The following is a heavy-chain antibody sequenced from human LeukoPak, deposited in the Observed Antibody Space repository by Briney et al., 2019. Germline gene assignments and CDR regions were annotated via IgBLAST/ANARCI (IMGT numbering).Heavy chain of an antibody. D-gene: IGHD3-10*01. CDR2: IYYSGST. V-gene: IGHV4-59*08. J-gene: IGHJ4*02. CDR3: ARRGYGSVFDY. CDR1: GGSISSYC. Sequence: SETLSLTCTVSGGSISSYCWSWIRQPPGKGLEWIGYIYYSGSTNYNPSLKSRVAISVDTSKNQFSLKLSSVTAADTAVYYCARRGYGSVFDYWGQGTLVTVSS.